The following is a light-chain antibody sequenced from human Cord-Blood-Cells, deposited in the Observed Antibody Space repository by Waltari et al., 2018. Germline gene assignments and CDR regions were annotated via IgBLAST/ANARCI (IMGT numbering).Light chain of an antibody. Sequence: QSALTQHASVSGSPGQSITISCTGTRSDVGGDNYVTWYQQHPGKAPKLMIYDVSKRPSGVSNRFSGSKSGNTASLTISGLQAEDEADYYCSSYTSSSIWVFGGGTKLTVL. CDR2: DVS. V-gene: IGLV2-14*01. CDR3: SSYTSSSIWV. J-gene: IGLJ3*02. CDR1: RSDVGGDNY.